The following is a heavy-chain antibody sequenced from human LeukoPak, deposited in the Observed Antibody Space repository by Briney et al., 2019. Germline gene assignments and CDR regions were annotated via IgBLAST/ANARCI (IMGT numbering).Heavy chain of an antibody. CDR2: MKQDGSEK. J-gene: IGHJ6*03. CDR3: AKGSSESWYYYYMDV. D-gene: IGHD6-13*01. V-gene: IGHV3-7*01. Sequence: GGSLRLSCAASGFTFSSYWMSWVRQAPGKGLEWVATMKQDGSEKYYVDSVKGRFTISRDNAKNSLYLQMNSLRAEDTAVYYCAKGSSESWYYYYMDVWGKGTTVTVSS. CDR1: GFTFSSYW.